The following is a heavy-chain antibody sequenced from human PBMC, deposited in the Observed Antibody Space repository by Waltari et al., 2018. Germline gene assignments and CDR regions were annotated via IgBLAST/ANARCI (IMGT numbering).Heavy chain of an antibody. J-gene: IGHJ5*02. Sequence: QVRMQESGPGLVNPSETLSLTCAISGASMSSSHLWSWLRQPPGQGLEWIGEIYYTGTTFYNPSLKNRVNISVDKSNNKFSPRLTSVTAADTAVYFCARGQLVGASLLDLWGQGTLVTVSS. V-gene: IGHV4-4*02. CDR1: GASMSSSHL. CDR2: IYYTGTT. CDR3: ARGQLVGASLLDL. D-gene: IGHD1-26*01.